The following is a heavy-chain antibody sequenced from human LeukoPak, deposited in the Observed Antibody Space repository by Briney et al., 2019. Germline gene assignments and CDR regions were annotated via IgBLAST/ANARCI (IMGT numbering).Heavy chain of an antibody. V-gene: IGHV3-30*04. CDR3: ASAQSYWGNYYYMDV. D-gene: IGHD7-27*01. CDR1: GFTFSSYV. Sequence: GRSLRLSCAASGFTFSSYVMHWVRQAPGKGLEWVAIISYDGSNEYYADSVKGRFTISRDNSKNTLYLQMNSLRAEDTAVYYCASAQSYWGNYYYMDVWGKGTTVTISS. J-gene: IGHJ6*03. CDR2: ISYDGSNE.